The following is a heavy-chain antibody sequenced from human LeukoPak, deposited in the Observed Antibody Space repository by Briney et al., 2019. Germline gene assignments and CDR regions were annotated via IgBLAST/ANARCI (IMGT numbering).Heavy chain of an antibody. CDR2: ISGICVTT. Sequence: GGSLRLSCAGSGFTFSSYAMRWGRQAPGKGLEWVSDISGICVTTYYAHSVKGRSTISRDNSKNTLYLQMNSLRAEDTAVYYCAKDGDYDFWSGYYIPFDYWGQGTLVTVSS. D-gene: IGHD3-3*01. CDR1: GFTFSSYA. V-gene: IGHV3-23*01. J-gene: IGHJ4*02. CDR3: AKDGDYDFWSGYYIPFDY.